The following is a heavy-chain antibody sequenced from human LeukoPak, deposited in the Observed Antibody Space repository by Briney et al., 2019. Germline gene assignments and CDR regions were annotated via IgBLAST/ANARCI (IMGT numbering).Heavy chain of an antibody. CDR2: ISSSSSYI. J-gene: IGHJ4*02. CDR3: ARGRSNYDILTD. V-gene: IGHV3-21*01. CDR1: GFTFSSYS. Sequence: GGSLRLSCAASGFTFSSYSMNWVRQAPGKGLEWVSSISSSSSYIYYADSVEGRFTISRDNAKNSLYLQMNSLRAEDTAVYYCARGRSNYDILTDWGQGTLVTVSS. D-gene: IGHD3-9*01.